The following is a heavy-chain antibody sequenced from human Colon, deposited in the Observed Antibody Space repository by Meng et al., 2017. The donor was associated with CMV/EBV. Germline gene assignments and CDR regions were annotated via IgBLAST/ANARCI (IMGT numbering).Heavy chain of an antibody. J-gene: IGHJ4*02. Sequence: EVRLGDSGGNLAQPGGSRRLSCAAYGFTFRRNWMHWVRQAPWKGLVWVSRINGDGSTTNYADSVKGRFTISRDIAKNILYLQMNSLRADDTALYYCARAGGYYDTSGLDYWGQGTLVTVSS. V-gene: IGHV3-74*01. CDR2: INGDGSTT. CDR1: GFTFRRNW. D-gene: IGHD3-22*01. CDR3: ARAGGYYDTSGLDY.